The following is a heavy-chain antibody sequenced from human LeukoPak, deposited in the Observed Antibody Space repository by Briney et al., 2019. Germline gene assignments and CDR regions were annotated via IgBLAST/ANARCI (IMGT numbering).Heavy chain of an antibody. V-gene: IGHV4-34*01. J-gene: IGHJ4*02. CDR1: GGSFSGYY. D-gene: IGHD6-19*01. CDR3: ARGVGYSSGWYVKGYFDY. CDR2: INHSGST. Sequence: SETLSLTCAVYGGSFSGYYWSWIRPPPGKGLEWIGEINHSGSTNYNPSLKSRVTISVDTSKNQFSLKLSSVTAADTAVYYCARGVGYSSGWYVKGYFDYWGQGTLVTVSS.